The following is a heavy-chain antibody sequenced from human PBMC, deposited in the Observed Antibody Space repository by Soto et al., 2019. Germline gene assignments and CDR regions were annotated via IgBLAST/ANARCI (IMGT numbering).Heavy chain of an antibody. V-gene: IGHV1-18*01. Sequence: QVQLVQSGAEVKKPGASVKVSCKASGYTFTRYGISWVRQAPGQGLECMGWISAYNGNTDYAQKFQGRVTMTTDTSTPTTYMELRSERFYDTALYYCARRAYCSGGGCSRPADDAFDIWGQGTMVTVSS. CDR2: ISAYNGNT. D-gene: IGHD2-15*01. CDR3: ARRAYCSGGGCSRPADDAFDI. J-gene: IGHJ3*02. CDR1: GYTFTRYG.